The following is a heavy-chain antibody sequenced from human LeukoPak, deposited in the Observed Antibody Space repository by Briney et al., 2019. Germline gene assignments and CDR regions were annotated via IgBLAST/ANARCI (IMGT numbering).Heavy chain of an antibody. CDR3: TRDRSRAEDD. CDR2: INQGGSDK. Sequence: GGSLRLSCAASGFTFSGHWMSWVRQAPGKGLEWVANINQGGSDKYYVDTVKGRFTISRDNANNLLYLQMNSLRGEDTAVYYCTRDRSRAEDDWGQGTLVTVSS. J-gene: IGHJ4*02. D-gene: IGHD1-14*01. CDR1: GFTFSGHW. V-gene: IGHV3-7*01.